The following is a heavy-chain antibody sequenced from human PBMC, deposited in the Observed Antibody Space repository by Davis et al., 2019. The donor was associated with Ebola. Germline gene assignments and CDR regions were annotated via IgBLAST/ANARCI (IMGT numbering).Heavy chain of an antibody. J-gene: IGHJ2*01. V-gene: IGHV4-59*01. Sequence: SETLSLTCTVSGGSISNYYWSWIRQPPGKGLEWIGYIYYSGSTNYNPSLKSRVTISVDTSKNQFSLKLSSVTAADTALYYCAKDIRGGTTFSWYFDLWGRGTLVTVSS. CDR1: GGSISNYY. CDR2: IYYSGST. CDR3: AKDIRGGTTFSWYFDL. D-gene: IGHD1-7*01.